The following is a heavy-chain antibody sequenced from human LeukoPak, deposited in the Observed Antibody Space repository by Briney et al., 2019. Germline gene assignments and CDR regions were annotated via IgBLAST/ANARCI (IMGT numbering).Heavy chain of an antibody. CDR3: ARDTRKQRSSGYYLMDAFDI. CDR1: GGTFRSYA. V-gene: IGHV1-69*05. D-gene: IGHD3-22*01. Sequence: SVKVSSKASGGTFRSYAISWVRQAPGQGLEWMGRIIPIFGTTNYAQKFQGRVTIITDESTSTAYMELSSLRSEDTAVYYCARDTRKQRSSGYYLMDAFDIWGQGTMVTVSS. J-gene: IGHJ3*02. CDR2: IIPIFGTT.